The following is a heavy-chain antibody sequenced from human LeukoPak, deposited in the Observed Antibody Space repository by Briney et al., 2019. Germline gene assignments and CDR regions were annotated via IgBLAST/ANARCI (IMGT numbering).Heavy chain of an antibody. D-gene: IGHD2-2*01. CDR3: ARGRCRSTSCYLGS. Sequence: GGSLRLSCAASGLASSDYWMSWVRQAPGKGLEWVAIMSFDGSNKYYADSVKGRFTISRDNSRNTLYLHMNSLTSEDTAVYYCARGRCRSTSCYLGSWGQGTLVTVSS. V-gene: IGHV3-30*03. J-gene: IGHJ5*01. CDR2: MSFDGSNK. CDR1: GLASSDYW.